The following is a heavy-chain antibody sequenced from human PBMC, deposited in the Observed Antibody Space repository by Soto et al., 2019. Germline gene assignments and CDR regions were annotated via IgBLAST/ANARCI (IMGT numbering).Heavy chain of an antibody. CDR2: MYHSGTF. D-gene: IGHD3-10*01. V-gene: IGHV4-30-2*01. CDR1: VGSIGGFGYS. CDR3: ARAQFYSGSGNYNNLMFDA. J-gene: IGHJ5*02. Sequence: PSEPLSLPCAVSVGSIGGFGYSWSWILQPPVGGLEWIGYMYHSGTFLKSPSLKTRLTMSLDMSKNQFSLTLNSMTAADTAVYYCARAQFYSGSGNYNNLMFDAWGQGIQVTVSS.